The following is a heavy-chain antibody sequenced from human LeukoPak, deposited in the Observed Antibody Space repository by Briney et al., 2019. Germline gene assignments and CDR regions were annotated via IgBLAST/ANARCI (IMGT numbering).Heavy chain of an antibody. J-gene: IGHJ6*02. V-gene: IGHV4-38-2*02. CDR1: GYSISSGYY. CDR3: ARDGAQYDSLDYEGEYYYYFGMDV. CDR2: IYYSGST. Sequence: SETLSLTCTVSGYSISSGYYWGWIRQPPGKGLEWIGYIYYSGSTNYNPSLKSRVTISVDTSKNQFSLKLSSVTAADTAVYYCARDGAQYDSLDYEGEYYYYFGMDVWGQGATVTVSS. D-gene: IGHD3-22*01.